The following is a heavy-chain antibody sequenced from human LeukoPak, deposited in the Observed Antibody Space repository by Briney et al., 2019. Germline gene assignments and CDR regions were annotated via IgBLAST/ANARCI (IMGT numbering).Heavy chain of an antibody. Sequence: SETLSLTCAVSGGSISSSNWWSWVRQPPGKGLEWIGEIYHSGSTNYNPSLKSRVTISVDTSKNQFSLKLSSVTAADTAVYYCAREGRYGSGLFDPWGQGTLVTVSS. J-gene: IGHJ5*02. D-gene: IGHD3-10*01. CDR2: IYHSGST. V-gene: IGHV4-4*02. CDR3: AREGRYGSGLFDP. CDR1: GGSISSSNW.